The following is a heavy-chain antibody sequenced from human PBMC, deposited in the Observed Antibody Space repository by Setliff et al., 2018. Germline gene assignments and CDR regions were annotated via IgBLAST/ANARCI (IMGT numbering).Heavy chain of an antibody. D-gene: IGHD3-3*01. Sequence: SETLSLTCTVSGGSISNTYYYWSWIRQPAGQGLEWIGQIYTSWSTNYNPSLKSRVTISVDTSKNQFSLKLSSVTAADTAVCYCARMSGFLYIDVWGKGTTVTVSS. J-gene: IGHJ6*03. CDR2: IYTSWST. V-gene: IGHV4-61*09. CDR3: ARMSGFLYIDV. CDR1: GGSISNTYYY.